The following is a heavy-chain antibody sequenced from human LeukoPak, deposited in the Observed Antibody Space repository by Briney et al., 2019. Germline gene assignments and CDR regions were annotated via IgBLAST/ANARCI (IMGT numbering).Heavy chain of an antibody. CDR1: GGSISSSSYY. J-gene: IGHJ6*03. CDR3: ARWSGSVTARNYYYYMDV. V-gene: IGHV4-39*07. Sequence: SETLSLTCSVSGGSISSSSYYWGWIRQPPGKGLEWFGNIYYSGSTYYNPSLKSRVTISVDMSKNQFSLKLSSVTAADTAVYYCARWSGSVTARNYYYYMDVWGEGTTVTVSS. D-gene: IGHD6-6*01. CDR2: IYYSGST.